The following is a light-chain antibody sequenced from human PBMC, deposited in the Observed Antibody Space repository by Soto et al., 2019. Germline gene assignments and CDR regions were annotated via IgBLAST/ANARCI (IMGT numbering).Light chain of an antibody. CDR2: DAS. CDR1: QDISNY. V-gene: IGKV1-33*01. CDR3: PQYDNLLWT. J-gene: IGKJ1*01. Sequence: DIQMTQSPSSLSASVGDRVTITCQASQDISNYLNWYQQKPGKAPKLLIYDASNLETGVPSRFSASGSWTDFTFNISSLQPEDIATYYCPQYDNLLWTCGQGTKVEIK.